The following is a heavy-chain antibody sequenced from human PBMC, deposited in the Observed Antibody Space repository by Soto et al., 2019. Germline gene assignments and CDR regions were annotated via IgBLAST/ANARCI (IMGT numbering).Heavy chain of an antibody. D-gene: IGHD3-3*01. Sequence: GGSLRLSCAAPGFTFSSYSMNWVRQAPGKGLEWVSYISSSSSSIYYADSVKGRFTISRDNAKNTLYLQMNSLRAEDTAVYYCAKEDFWSGPFDYWGQGTLVTVSS. V-gene: IGHV3-48*01. J-gene: IGHJ4*02. CDR2: ISSSSSSI. CDR3: AKEDFWSGPFDY. CDR1: GFTFSSYS.